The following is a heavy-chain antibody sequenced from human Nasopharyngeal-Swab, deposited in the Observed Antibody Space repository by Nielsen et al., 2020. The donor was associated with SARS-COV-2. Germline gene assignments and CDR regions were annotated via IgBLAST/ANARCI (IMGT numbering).Heavy chain of an antibody. CDR2: IEGATT. V-gene: IGHV3-49*03. Sequence: GESLKISCATSGFTFGDYTINWFRQAPGKGLEWVGFIEGATTECAASVKDRFSISRDDSKSIAYLQMNSLKTEDTAVYYCARVLRLGYDIWSNYFRFDYWGQGTLVTVSS. CDR1: GFTFGDYT. J-gene: IGHJ4*02. D-gene: IGHD3-3*01. CDR3: ARVLRLGYDIWSNYFRFDY.